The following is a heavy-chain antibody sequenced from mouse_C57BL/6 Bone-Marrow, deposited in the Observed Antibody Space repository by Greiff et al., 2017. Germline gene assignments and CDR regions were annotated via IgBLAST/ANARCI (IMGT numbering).Heavy chain of an antibody. CDR1: GFNIKDDY. J-gene: IGHJ3*01. CDR2: IDPENGDT. D-gene: IGHD2-5*01. Sequence: EVKLMESGAELVRPGASVKLSCTASGFNIKDDYMHWVKQRPEQGLEWIGWIDPENGDTEYASKFQGKATITADTSSNTAYLQLSSLTSEDTAVYYCTTRDYSNPSAYWGQGTLVTASA. V-gene: IGHV14-4*01. CDR3: TTRDYSNPSAY.